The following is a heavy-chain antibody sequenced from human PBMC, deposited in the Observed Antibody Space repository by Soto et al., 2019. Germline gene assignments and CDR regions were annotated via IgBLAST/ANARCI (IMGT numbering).Heavy chain of an antibody. Sequence: ASVKVSCKASGYTFTSYGISWVRQAPGQGLEWMGWISAYNGNTNYAQKLQGRVTMTTDTSTSTAYMELRSLRSDDTAVYYCARGSIYYDFWCGPSSFDYWGQGTLVTVSS. V-gene: IGHV1-18*01. J-gene: IGHJ4*02. D-gene: IGHD3-3*01. CDR3: ARGSIYYDFWCGPSSFDY. CDR1: GYTFTSYG. CDR2: ISAYNGNT.